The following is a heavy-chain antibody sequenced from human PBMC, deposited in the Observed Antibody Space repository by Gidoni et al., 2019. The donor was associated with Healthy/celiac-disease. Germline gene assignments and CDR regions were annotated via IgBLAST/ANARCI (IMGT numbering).Heavy chain of an antibody. Sequence: QVQLVQSGAEVKKPGSSVTVSCQASGGTFRSYAINWVRQAPGQGLEWMGRIIPILGIANYEKKFQGRVKISAEKSTSTAYMELSSLRAEDTAVYYCARDLGNTAMANFDYWGQGTLVTVSS. D-gene: IGHD5-18*01. J-gene: IGHJ4*02. CDR3: ARDLGNTAMANFDY. CDR1: GGTFRSYA. CDR2: IIPILGIA. V-gene: IGHV1-69*04.